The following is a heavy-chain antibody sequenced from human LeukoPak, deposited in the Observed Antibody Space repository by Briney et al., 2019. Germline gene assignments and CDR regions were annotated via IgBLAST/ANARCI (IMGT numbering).Heavy chain of an antibody. CDR3: AKDGAQYSSGPECDP. Sequence: GGSLRLSCAASGLHFSGTAMSWVRQAPGKGLEWVSAISHDGVNAYYADSVKGRFTISRDNSKKTVSLEMSSLTAADTGVYYCAKDGAQYSSGPECDPRGQGALVTVSP. J-gene: IGHJ5*02. CDR1: GLHFSGTA. CDR2: ISHDGVNA. D-gene: IGHD6-19*01. V-gene: IGHV3-23*01.